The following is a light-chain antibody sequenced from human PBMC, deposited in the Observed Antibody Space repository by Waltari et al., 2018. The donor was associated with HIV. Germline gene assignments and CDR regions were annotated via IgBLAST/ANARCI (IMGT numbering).Light chain of an antibody. CDR1: SSDVGGYNY. J-gene: IGLJ2*01. CDR3: SSYTSSNTFV. V-gene: IGLV2-14*01. Sequence: QSALTQPASVSGSPGQSITTSCTGTSSDVGGYNYVPWYQQHPGKAPKFMIYDVSKRPSGVSNRFSGSKSGNTASLTISGLQAEDEADYYCSSYTSSNTFVFGGGTKLTVL. CDR2: DVS.